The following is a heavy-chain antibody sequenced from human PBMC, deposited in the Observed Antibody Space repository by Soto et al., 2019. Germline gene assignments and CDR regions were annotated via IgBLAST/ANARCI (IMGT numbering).Heavy chain of an antibody. Sequence: ASVKVSCKASGYSFTDYHIHWVRQAPGQGLEWLGRINPKSGGTSTAQKFQGWVTMTTDTSISTASMELTRLTSEDTAVYYCAGHPTMIVVVITTEGMDVWGQGTTVTVSS. J-gene: IGHJ6*02. CDR2: INPKSGGT. D-gene: IGHD3-22*01. V-gene: IGHV1-2*04. CDR3: AGHPTMIVVVITTEGMDV. CDR1: GYSFTDYH.